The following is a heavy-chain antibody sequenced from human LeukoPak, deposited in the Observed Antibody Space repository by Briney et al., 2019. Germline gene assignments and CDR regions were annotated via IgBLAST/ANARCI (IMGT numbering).Heavy chain of an antibody. CDR1: GYTFTGYY. J-gene: IGHJ5*02. Sequence: GASVKVSCKASGYTFTGYYMHWVRQAPGQGLEWMGWINPNNGGTNYAQKFQGRVTMTTDTSTSTAYMELRSLRSDDTAVYYCAGSYSSGWQRNWFDPWGQGTLVTVSS. CDR2: INPNNGGT. D-gene: IGHD6-19*01. V-gene: IGHV1-2*02. CDR3: AGSYSSGWQRNWFDP.